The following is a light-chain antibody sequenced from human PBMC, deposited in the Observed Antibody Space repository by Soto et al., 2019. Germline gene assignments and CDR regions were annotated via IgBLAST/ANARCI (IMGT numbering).Light chain of an antibody. Sequence: QSALTQPPSVSGSPGQSVTISCTGTSTDFVSYNRVSWYQQPPGTAPKLMIYEVSKRPSGVPDRFSGSKSDNTASLTISGLQAEDEADYYCSSYTSTSTLYVFGTGTKVTVL. CDR1: STDFVSYNR. V-gene: IGLV2-18*02. CDR3: SSYTSTSTLYV. J-gene: IGLJ1*01. CDR2: EVS.